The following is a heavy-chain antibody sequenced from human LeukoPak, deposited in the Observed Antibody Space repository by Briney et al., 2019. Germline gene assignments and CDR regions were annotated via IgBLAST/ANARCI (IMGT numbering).Heavy chain of an antibody. CDR3: ARDRIFGVVISGHYYYGMDV. D-gene: IGHD3-3*01. CDR1: GGSFSGYY. Sequence: SETLSLTCAVYGGSFSGYYWSWIRQHPGKGLEWIGYIYYSGSTYYNPSLKSRVTISVDTSKNQFSLKLSSVTAADTAVYYCARDRIFGVVISGHYYYGMDVWGQGTTVTVSS. J-gene: IGHJ6*02. V-gene: IGHV4-31*11. CDR2: IYYSGST.